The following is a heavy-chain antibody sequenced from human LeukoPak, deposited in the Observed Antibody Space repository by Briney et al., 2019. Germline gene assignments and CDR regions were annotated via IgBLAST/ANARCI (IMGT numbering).Heavy chain of an antibody. D-gene: IGHD6-13*01. V-gene: IGHV7-4-1*02. J-gene: IGHJ4*02. Sequence: ASVKVSCKASGYTFTNYAINLVRQAPGQGLEWMGWINTNTGNPTYAQDFTGRFVFSLDTSVSTAYLQISSLEAEDIAVYYCAREGHLSSSWYLAYWGQGTLVTVSS. CDR2: INTNTGNP. CDR3: AREGHLSSSWYLAY. CDR1: GYTFTNYA.